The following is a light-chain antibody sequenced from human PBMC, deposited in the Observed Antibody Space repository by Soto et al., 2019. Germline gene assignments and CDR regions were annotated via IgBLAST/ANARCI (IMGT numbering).Light chain of an antibody. Sequence: IVLTQSPANRSLSPGERATLSCRASQSVSSYLAWYQQKHGQAPRLLIYDASNRATGIPARFSGSVSGTDGTITISRLEKEDGAVFYCQQYGTSEIIFGQGTKVDIK. V-gene: IGKV3-11*01. CDR2: DAS. J-gene: IGKJ1*01. CDR3: QQYGTSEII. CDR1: QSVSSY.